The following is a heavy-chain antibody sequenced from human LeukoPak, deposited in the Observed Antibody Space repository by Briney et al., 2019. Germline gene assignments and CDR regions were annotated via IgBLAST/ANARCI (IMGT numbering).Heavy chain of an antibody. D-gene: IGHD2-2*01. CDR2: INPNSGGT. CDR1: GYTFTGYY. CDR3: ARDPVRPLYQLPQLKFDY. J-gene: IGHJ4*02. V-gene: IGHV1-2*02. Sequence: ASVKVSCKASGYTFTGYYMHWVRQAPGQGLEWMGWINPNSGGTNYAQKFQGRVTMTRDTSITTVYMELTRLRSDDTAVYYCARDPVRPLYQLPQLKFDYWGQGALVTVSS.